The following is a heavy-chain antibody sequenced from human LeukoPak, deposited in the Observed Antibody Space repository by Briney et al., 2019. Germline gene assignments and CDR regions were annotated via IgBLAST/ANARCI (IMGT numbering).Heavy chain of an antibody. CDR3: AKDRVAVAGTGRADYYFYYMDV. V-gene: IGHV3-23*01. CDR1: GFTFSGYA. J-gene: IGHJ6*03. CDR2: ISGSGDST. D-gene: IGHD6-19*01. Sequence: PGGSLTLSCAASGFTFSGYAMSWVRQAPGKGLERVSAISGSGDSTYYADSVKGRFTISRDNSKNTPYLQMNSLRAEDTAVYYCAKDRVAVAGTGRADYYFYYMDVWGKDTTVTVSS.